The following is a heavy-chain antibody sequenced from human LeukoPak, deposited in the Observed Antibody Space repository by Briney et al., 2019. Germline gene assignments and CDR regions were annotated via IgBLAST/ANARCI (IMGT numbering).Heavy chain of an antibody. Sequence: GASVTVTCKASGYTFSTYGFSWVRQAPGQGLEWMGWISSYNGNTNYAQNLQGRVTMTTDTSTTTAYMELRNLRSDDTAVYYCADWSERGFDPWGQGTLVTVSS. V-gene: IGHV1-18*01. CDR3: ADWSERGFDP. CDR1: GYTFSTYG. D-gene: IGHD1-1*01. J-gene: IGHJ5*02. CDR2: ISSYNGNT.